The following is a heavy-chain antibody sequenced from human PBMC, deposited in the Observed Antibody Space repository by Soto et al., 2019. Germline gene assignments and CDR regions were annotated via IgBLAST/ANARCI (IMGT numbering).Heavy chain of an antibody. D-gene: IGHD1-1*01. CDR2: ISYDGSNK. V-gene: IGHV3-30*19. CDR1: GYTFTSYY. CDR3: AREQGAGTDY. J-gene: IGHJ4*02. Sequence: SCKASGYTFTSYYMHWVRQAPGKGLEWVAVISYDGSNKYYADSVKGRFTISRDNSKNTLYLQMNSLRAEDTAVYYCAREQGAGTDYWGQGTMVTFS.